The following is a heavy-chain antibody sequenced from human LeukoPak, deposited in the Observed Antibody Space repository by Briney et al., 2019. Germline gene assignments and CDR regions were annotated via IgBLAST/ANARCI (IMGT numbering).Heavy chain of an antibody. CDR1: GGSISSGSYY. J-gene: IGHJ5*02. CDR2: IYAGGST. D-gene: IGHD4-23*01. Sequence: SETLSLTCTVSGGSISSGSYYWSWIRQPAERGLEWIVRIYAGGSTTYNPSLRSRVAISMDTSKNQFSLRLTSVTAADTAVYYCTRDSGTTGVVKFDPWGQGILVTVSS. CDR3: TRDSGTTGVVKFDP. V-gene: IGHV4-61*02.